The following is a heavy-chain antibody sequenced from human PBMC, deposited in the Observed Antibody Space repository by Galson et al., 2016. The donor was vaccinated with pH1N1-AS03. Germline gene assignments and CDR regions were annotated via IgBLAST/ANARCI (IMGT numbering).Heavy chain of an antibody. V-gene: IGHV4-59*11. CDR2: IYYTGAT. J-gene: IGHJ1*01. Sequence: ETLSLTCTVSGGSLSGHYWSWFRQPPGKGLEWIGYIYYTGATNYGPSFKSRVSVSLGASENHCSLRLNPVTAADTAVLFCAREQYDFYKSGYYHDHWGQGALVTVSA. D-gene: IGHD3-22*01. CDR1: GGSLSGHY. CDR3: AREQYDFYKSGYYHDH.